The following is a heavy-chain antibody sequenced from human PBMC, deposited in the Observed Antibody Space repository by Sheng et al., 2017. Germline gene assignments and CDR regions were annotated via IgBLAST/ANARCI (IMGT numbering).Heavy chain of an antibody. V-gene: IGHV1-18*01. Sequence: GAEVKKPGASVKVSCKASGYTFSRYGISWVRQAPGQGLEWMGWISAYNGDTNYVQKFQGRVTMTTDTSTNTAYMELRSLRSDDTAVYYCARAGHREVPVAKGDWFDPWGQGTQVTVSS. D-gene: IGHD2-2*01. J-gene: IGHJ5*02. CDR2: ISAYNGDT. CDR3: ARAGHREVPVAKGDWFDP. CDR1: GYTFSRYG.